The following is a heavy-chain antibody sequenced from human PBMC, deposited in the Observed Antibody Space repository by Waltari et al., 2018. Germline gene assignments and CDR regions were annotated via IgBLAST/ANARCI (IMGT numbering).Heavy chain of an antibody. Sequence: QVQLQESGPGLVKPSETLSLTCAVSGYSISSGYYWVWIRQPPGKGLEWIGSIYHSGSTYYNPSLKSRVTISVDTSKNQFSLKLSSVTAADTAVYYCAREGPYYYGSGPVFDPWGQGTLVTVSS. CDR2: IYHSGST. D-gene: IGHD3-10*01. CDR1: GYSISSGYY. CDR3: AREGPYYYGSGPVFDP. J-gene: IGHJ5*02. V-gene: IGHV4-38-2*02.